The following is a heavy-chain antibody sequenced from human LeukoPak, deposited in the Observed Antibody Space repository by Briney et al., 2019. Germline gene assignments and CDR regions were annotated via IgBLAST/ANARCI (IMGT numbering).Heavy chain of an antibody. Sequence: ASVKVSCKASGYTFTSCAMNWVRQAPGQGLEWMGWINTNTGNPTYAQGSTGRFVFSLDTSVSTAYLQISSLKAEDTAVYYCASTAAAFDIWGQGTMVTVSS. V-gene: IGHV7-4-1*02. CDR3: ASTAAAFDI. J-gene: IGHJ3*02. CDR2: INTNTGNP. CDR1: GYTFTSCA. D-gene: IGHD2-2*01.